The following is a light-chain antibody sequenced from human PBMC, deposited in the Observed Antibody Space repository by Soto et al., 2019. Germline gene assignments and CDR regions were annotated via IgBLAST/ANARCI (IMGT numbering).Light chain of an antibody. CDR3: QEYNSS. CDR1: QSISSW. V-gene: IGKV1-5*03. J-gene: IGKJ1*01. Sequence: DIQMTQSPSTLSASVGDRVTITCRASQSISSWLDWYQQKPGKAPKLLISKAASIESGVPSRFSGSGSGTEFTLTISSLQPDDFATYYCQEYNSSFGQGTKVEIK. CDR2: KAA.